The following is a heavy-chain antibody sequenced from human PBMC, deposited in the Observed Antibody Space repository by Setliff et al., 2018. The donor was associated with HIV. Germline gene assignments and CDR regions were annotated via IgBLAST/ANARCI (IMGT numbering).Heavy chain of an antibody. CDR2: IYHGGST. J-gene: IGHJ6*03. D-gene: IGHD6-19*01. Sequence: ETLSLTCAVSGGSISSSNWWSWVRQPPGKGLEWIGEIYHGGSTNYNPSLKSRVTISVDKSNNQFSLKLSSVTAADTAVYYCALRDSSGWYNYFMDVWGKGTTVTVSS. V-gene: IGHV4-4*02. CDR1: GGSISSSNW. CDR3: ALRDSSGWYNYFMDV.